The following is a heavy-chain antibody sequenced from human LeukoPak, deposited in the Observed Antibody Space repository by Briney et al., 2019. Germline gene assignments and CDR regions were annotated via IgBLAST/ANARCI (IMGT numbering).Heavy chain of an antibody. CDR2: FSGSGGST. J-gene: IGHJ4*02. V-gene: IGHV3-23*01. Sequence: GGSLRLSCAASGFIFSSYAMSWVRQAPGKGLQWVSAFSGSGGSTYYADSVKGRFTISRDNSRNTLYLQMNSLRAEDTAVYYCARSGLSRFGFWGQGTLVTVSS. CDR3: ARSGLSRFGF. D-gene: IGHD2/OR15-2a*01. CDR1: GFIFSSYA.